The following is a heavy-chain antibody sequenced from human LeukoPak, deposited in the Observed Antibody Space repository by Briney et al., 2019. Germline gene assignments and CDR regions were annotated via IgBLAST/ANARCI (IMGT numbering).Heavy chain of an antibody. V-gene: IGHV1-46*01. J-gene: IGHJ5*02. Sequence: ASEKVSCKASGYTFINDYTHWVRQAPGQGLEWMGRINPAGDSVNYAQKFQDRVTMTRDTSTDITYLELGSLRSEDTAIYYCARRMADGGTNHWGQGTLVTVSS. CDR3: ARRMADGGTNH. D-gene: IGHD2-15*01. CDR1: GYTFINDY. CDR2: INPAGDSV.